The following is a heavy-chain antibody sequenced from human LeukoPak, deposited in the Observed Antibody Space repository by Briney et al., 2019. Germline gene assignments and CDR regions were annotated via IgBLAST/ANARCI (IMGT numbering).Heavy chain of an antibody. J-gene: IGHJ4*02. V-gene: IGHV3-30*18. CDR2: ISYDGSNK. D-gene: IGHD3-16*02. CDR3: AKGELYDYVWGSYRPFYT. CDR1: GFTCSSYG. Sequence: GGSLRLSCAASGFTCSSYGMHWVRQAPGKGLEWVAVISYDGSNKYYADSVKGRFTISRDNSKNTLYLQMNSLRAEDTAVYYCAKGELYDYVWGSYRPFYTWGQGTLVTVSS.